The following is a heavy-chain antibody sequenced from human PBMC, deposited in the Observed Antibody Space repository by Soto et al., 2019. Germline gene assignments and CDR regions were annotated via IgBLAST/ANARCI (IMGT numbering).Heavy chain of an antibody. V-gene: IGHV4-30-4*01. CDR2: IYYSGST. CDR3: ARELLFHPFNDY. J-gene: IGHJ4*02. D-gene: IGHD3-10*01. CDR1: GGSISSGGYY. Sequence: SETLSLTCTVSGGSISSGGYYWCWIRQPPGKGLEWIGYIYYSGSTYYNPSLKSRVTISVDTSKNQFSLKLSSVTAADTAVYYCARELLFHPFNDYRRQGTPVTVSS.